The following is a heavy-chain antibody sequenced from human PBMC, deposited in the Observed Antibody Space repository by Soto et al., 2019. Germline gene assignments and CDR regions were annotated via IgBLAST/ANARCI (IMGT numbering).Heavy chain of an antibody. CDR1: GFTFSAYG. CDR2: IWHDGSNE. CDR3: ASDFSTYCTGGSCPFDY. Sequence: QVQLVESGGGVVQPGGSLRLSCAASGFTFSAYGMHWVRQAPGKGLEWVALIWHDGSNEYYGDSVKGRFTISRDNSKDTLYLQIDSLRGEDTAVYYCASDFSTYCTGGSCPFDYWGQGTLVIVSS. J-gene: IGHJ4*02. V-gene: IGHV3-33*01. D-gene: IGHD2-15*01.